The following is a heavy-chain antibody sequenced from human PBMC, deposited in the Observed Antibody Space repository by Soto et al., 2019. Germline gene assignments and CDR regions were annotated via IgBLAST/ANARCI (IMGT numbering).Heavy chain of an antibody. V-gene: IGHV1-69*06. CDR2: IITIFGTA. CDR1: GGTFSSYA. CDR3: AREGPADYGDYYFDY. J-gene: IGHJ4*02. D-gene: IGHD4-17*01. Sequence: QVQLVQSGAEVKKPGSSVKVSCKASGGTFSSYAISWVRQAPGQGLEWMGGIITIFGTANYAQKFQGRVTITADKYTSTAYMVLSSLRSEDTAVYYCAREGPADYGDYYFDYWGQGTLVTVSS.